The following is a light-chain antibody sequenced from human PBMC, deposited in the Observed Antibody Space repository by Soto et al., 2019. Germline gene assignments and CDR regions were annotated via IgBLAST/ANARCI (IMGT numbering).Light chain of an antibody. CDR2: DAS. CDR3: QQYENLPT. CDR1: QNINNY. J-gene: IGKJ5*01. Sequence: DIQITPSPSSLSASLEDRGTITCQASQNINNYLNWYQQKPGRAPKLLIYDASNLEAGVPSRFRGSGSGTYFTFTIRRLQPEDVATYYCQQYENLPTFAQGTRLEIK. V-gene: IGKV1-33*01.